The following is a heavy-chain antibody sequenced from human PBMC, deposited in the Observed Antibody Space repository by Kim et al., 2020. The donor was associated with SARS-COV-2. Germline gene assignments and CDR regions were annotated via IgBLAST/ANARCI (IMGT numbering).Heavy chain of an antibody. Sequence: GGSLRLSCAASGFTFDDYAMHWVRQAPGKGLEWVSGISWNSGSIGYADSVKGRFTISRDNAKNSLYLQMNSLRAEDTALYYCAKDLRAVAAHYYYYYYMDVWGKGTTVTVSS. J-gene: IGHJ6*03. V-gene: IGHV3-9*01. CDR1: GFTFDDYA. CDR2: ISWNSGSI. CDR3: AKDLRAVAAHYYYYYYMDV. D-gene: IGHD6-19*01.